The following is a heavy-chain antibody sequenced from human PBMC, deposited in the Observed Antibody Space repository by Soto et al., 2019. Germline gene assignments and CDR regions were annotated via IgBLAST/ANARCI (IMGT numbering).Heavy chain of an antibody. D-gene: IGHD3-3*01. CDR3: ARSITIFGVVMAPNDAFDI. Sequence: SVKVSCKASGYTFTYRYLHWVRQAPGQALEWMGWITPFNGNTNYAQKFQDRVTITRDRSMSTAYMELSSLRSEDTAMYYCARSITIFGVVMAPNDAFDIWGQGTMVTVSS. J-gene: IGHJ3*02. V-gene: IGHV1-45*02. CDR2: ITPFNGNT. CDR1: GYTFTYRY.